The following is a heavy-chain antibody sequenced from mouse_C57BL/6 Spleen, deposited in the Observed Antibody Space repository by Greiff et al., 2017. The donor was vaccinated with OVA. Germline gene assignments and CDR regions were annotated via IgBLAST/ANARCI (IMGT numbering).Heavy chain of an antibody. V-gene: IGHV7-3*01. CDR2: IRNKANGYTT. CDR3: ARASPYAMDY. D-gene: IGHD6-1*01. Sequence: EVKVVESGGGLVQPGGSLSLSCAASGFTFTDYYMSWVRQPPGKALEWLGFIRNKANGYTTEYSASVKGRFTISRDNSQSILYLQMNALRAEDSATYYCARASPYAMDYWGQGTSVTVSS. CDR1: GFTFTDYY. J-gene: IGHJ4*01.